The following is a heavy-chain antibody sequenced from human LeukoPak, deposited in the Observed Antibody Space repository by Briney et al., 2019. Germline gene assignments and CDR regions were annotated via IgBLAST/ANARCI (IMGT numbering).Heavy chain of an antibody. CDR2: ISAYNGNT. D-gene: IGHD5-18*01. Sequence: GASVKVSCKASGYTFTSYGISWVRQAPGQGLEWMGWISAYNGNTNYAQKLQGRVTMTTDTSTSTAYMELRSLRSDDTAVYDCARDAAAAGTLSPWIQLWPLDYWGQGTLVTVSS. CDR3: ARDAAAAGTLSPWIQLWPLDY. V-gene: IGHV1-18*01. CDR1: GYTFTSYG. J-gene: IGHJ4*02.